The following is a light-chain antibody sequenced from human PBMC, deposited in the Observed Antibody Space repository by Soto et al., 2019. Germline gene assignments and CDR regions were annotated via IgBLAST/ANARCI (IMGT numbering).Light chain of an antibody. V-gene: IGKV3-15*01. CDR2: ETS. J-gene: IGKJ5*01. CDR3: QQYHTGPPIT. CDR1: QSVGSR. Sequence: ENVVTQYPTTVSVSPGEGAELSCRASQSVGSRVAWYQQKFGQPPRLLIYETSTRANGIPARFSGSGSGTDFTLSISSLQPGDVGIYSCQQYHTGPPITFDQGTRLEIK.